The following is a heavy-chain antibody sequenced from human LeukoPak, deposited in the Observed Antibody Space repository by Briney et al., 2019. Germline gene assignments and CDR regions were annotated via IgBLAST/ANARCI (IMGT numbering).Heavy chain of an antibody. Sequence: GGSLRLSCAASGFNFSGSAIHWVRQASGKGLEWVGRTRNKAHNYATAYGASVQGRFSISRDESKTTAYLQMNSLKTEDTAVYYCTTLNYVWGTYPPDYWGQGTLVTVSS. J-gene: IGHJ4*02. CDR2: TRNKAHNYAT. V-gene: IGHV3-73*01. CDR3: TTLNYVWGTYPPDY. CDR1: GFNFSGSA. D-gene: IGHD3-16*02.